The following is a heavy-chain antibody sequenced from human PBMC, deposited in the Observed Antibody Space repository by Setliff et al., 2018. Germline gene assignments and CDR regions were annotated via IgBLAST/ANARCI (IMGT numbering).Heavy chain of an antibody. Sequence: ASVKVSCKASGYTFIDYGMSWVRQAPGQSLEWMGWINTHTGNPTYAQGFTGRFVFSLDTSVSTAYLQISSLKAEDTVVYYCARSSISCYYACNYNYMDVWGKGTTVTVSS. J-gene: IGHJ6*03. CDR3: ARSSISCYYACNYNYMDV. CDR2: INTHTGNP. V-gene: IGHV7-4-1*02. CDR1: GYTFIDYG. D-gene: IGHD2-2*01.